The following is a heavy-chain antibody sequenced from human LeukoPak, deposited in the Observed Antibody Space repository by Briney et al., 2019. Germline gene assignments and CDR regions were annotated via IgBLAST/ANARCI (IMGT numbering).Heavy chain of an antibody. J-gene: IGHJ3*02. CDR2: IYYSGST. Sequence: SETLSLTCTVSGGSISSGDYYWSWIRQPPGKGLEWIGYIYYSGSTYYNPSLKSRVTISVDTSKNQFSLKLSSVTAADTAVYYCARDRAVDYYDSSGFSGAFDIWGQGTMVTVSS. V-gene: IGHV4-30-4*08. CDR1: GGSISSGDYY. D-gene: IGHD3-22*01. CDR3: ARDRAVDYYDSSGFSGAFDI.